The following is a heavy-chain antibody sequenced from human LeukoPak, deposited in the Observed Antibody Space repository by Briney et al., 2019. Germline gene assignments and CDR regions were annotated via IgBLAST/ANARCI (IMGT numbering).Heavy chain of an antibody. V-gene: IGHV3-23*01. CDR1: DFTFSNYW. D-gene: IGHD1-26*01. CDR3: AKDPRGSYDGTQGAN. J-gene: IGHJ4*02. CDR2: ISGSGGST. Sequence: GGSLRLSCVASDFTFSNYWMSWVRQAPGKGLEWVSAISGSGGSTYYADSVKGRFTISRDNSKNTLYLQMNSLRAEDTAVYYCAKDPRGSYDGTQGANWGQGTLVTVSS.